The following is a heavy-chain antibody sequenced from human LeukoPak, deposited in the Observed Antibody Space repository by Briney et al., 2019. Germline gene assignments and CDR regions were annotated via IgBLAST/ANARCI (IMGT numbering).Heavy chain of an antibody. Sequence: GGSLRLSCAASGFTFSSYAMSWVRQAPGKGLEWVSTISGRDDSTYADSVKGRFTISRDNSKNTLSVQMNSLRVEDTAIYYCAKDAGFTMNFFHYWGQGTLVTVSS. CDR1: GFTFSSYA. J-gene: IGHJ4*02. CDR3: AKDAGFTMNFFHY. D-gene: IGHD3-22*01. V-gene: IGHV3-23*01. CDR2: ISGRDDST.